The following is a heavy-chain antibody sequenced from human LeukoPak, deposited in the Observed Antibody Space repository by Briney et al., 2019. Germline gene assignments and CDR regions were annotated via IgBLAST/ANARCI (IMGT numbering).Heavy chain of an antibody. V-gene: IGHV1-8*01. CDR3: ARADGGNSPGYYYGLDV. CDR2: LNPDSGYT. CDR1: GYTFTSHD. J-gene: IGHJ6*02. D-gene: IGHD4-23*01. Sequence: ASVKVSCKASGYTFTSHDINWVRQATGQGLEWMGRLNPDSGYTGSAQKFQGRVTTTRDTSISTAYMELSSLRSEDTAVYYCARADGGNSPGYYYGLDVWGQGTTVTVSS.